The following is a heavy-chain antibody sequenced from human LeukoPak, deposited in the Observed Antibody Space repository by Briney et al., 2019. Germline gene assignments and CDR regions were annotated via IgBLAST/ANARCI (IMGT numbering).Heavy chain of an antibody. D-gene: IGHD1-26*01. CDR2: IYPGDSHI. V-gene: IGHV5-51*01. J-gene: IGHJ4*02. CDR3: ARRAFSGSYPAFDY. CDR1: GYSFTNYW. Sequence: GESLKISRKGSGYSFTNYWIGWVRQMPGKGLEWMGIIYPGDSHIRYSPSFQGQVTISADKSISTAYLQWSSLKASDTAIYYCARRAFSGSYPAFDYWGQGTLVTVSS.